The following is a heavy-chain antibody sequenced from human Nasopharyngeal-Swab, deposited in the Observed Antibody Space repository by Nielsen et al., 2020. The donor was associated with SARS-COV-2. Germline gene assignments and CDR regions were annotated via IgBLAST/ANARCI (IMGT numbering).Heavy chain of an antibody. CDR3: ASGNYDILTGYYEEPYYFDY. CDR2: IIPIFGTA. Sequence: SVKVSCKASGGTFSSYAISWVRQAPGQGLEWMGGIIPIFGTANYAQKFQGRVTITADESTSTVYMELSSLRSEDTAVYYCASGNYDILTGYYEEPYYFDYWGQGTLVTVSS. D-gene: IGHD3-9*01. CDR1: GGTFSSYA. V-gene: IGHV1-69*13. J-gene: IGHJ4*02.